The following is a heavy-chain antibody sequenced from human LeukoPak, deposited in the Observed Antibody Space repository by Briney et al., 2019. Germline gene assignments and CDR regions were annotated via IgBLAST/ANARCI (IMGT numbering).Heavy chain of an antibody. D-gene: IGHD2-8*01. CDR1: GFVFSSYP. Sequence: PGGSLRLSCAASGFVFSSYPMHWVRQAPGKGLEYVSAIDNSGRSTHYANSVRDRFTISRDNSKNMLFLQMGRLRTEDMAVYYCVRDRNGLDYWGQGTLVTVSS. V-gene: IGHV3-64*01. CDR3: VRDRNGLDY. CDR2: IDNSGRST. J-gene: IGHJ4*02.